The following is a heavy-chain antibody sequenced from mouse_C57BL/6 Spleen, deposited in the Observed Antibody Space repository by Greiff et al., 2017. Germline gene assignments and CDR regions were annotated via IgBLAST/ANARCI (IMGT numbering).Heavy chain of an antibody. V-gene: IGHV1-64*01. D-gene: IGHD2-2*01. CDR1: GYTFTSYW. Sequence: QVQLQQPGAELVKPGASVKLSCKASGYTFTSYWMHWVKQRPGQGLEWIGMIHPNSGSTNYNEKFKSKATLTVDKSSSTAYMQLSSLTSEDSAVXYCARVGVTYYFDYWGQGTTLTVSS. CDR3: ARVGVTYYFDY. CDR2: IHPNSGST. J-gene: IGHJ2*01.